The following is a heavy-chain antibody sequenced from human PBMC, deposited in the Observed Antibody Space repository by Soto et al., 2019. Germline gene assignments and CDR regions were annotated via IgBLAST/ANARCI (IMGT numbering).Heavy chain of an antibody. J-gene: IGHJ4*02. D-gene: IGHD1-1*01. Sequence: SDTLSLTCSVSGDSRTSGGYYWSWVLHHPGEGLEWVGSIYYTGDTYFNPSLKSRITVSMDTSKNEFSLKLTSVTSADTAVYFCDRGDPRPRDVTTYFQFWGKGTLLT. CDR3: DRGDPRPRDVTTYFQF. CDR2: IYYTGDT. CDR1: GDSRTSGGYY. V-gene: IGHV4-31*03.